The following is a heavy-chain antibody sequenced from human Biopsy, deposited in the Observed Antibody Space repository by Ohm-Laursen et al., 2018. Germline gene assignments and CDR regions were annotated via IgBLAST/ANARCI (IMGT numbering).Heavy chain of an antibody. Sequence: SSVKVSCKVPGGTFSNYGVNWVRQAPGQGLEWLGGNIPILGTGNYAQKFQDRVTVAADTSTSTATMELRSLRSDDTAVYYCSTKLTGYFHHWGQGTLVTVSA. CDR2: NIPILGTG. CDR1: GGTFSNYG. V-gene: IGHV1-69*06. CDR3: STKLTGYFHH. J-gene: IGHJ1*01. D-gene: IGHD3-9*01.